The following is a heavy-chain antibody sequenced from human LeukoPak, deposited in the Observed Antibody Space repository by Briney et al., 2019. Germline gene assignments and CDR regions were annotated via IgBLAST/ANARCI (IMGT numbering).Heavy chain of an antibody. CDR2: IYYSGST. Sequence: RASETLSLTCTVSGGSISSYYWSWIRQPPGKGLEWIGYIYYSGSTNYNPPLKSRVTISVDTSKNQFSLKLSSVTAADTAVYYCGRDIGSGNWFDPWGQGTLVTVSS. CDR1: GGSISSYY. D-gene: IGHD3-10*01. V-gene: IGHV4-59*01. J-gene: IGHJ5*02. CDR3: GRDIGSGNWFDP.